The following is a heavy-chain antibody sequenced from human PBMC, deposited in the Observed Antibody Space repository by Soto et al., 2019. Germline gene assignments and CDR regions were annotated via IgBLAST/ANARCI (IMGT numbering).Heavy chain of an antibody. CDR1: GFTFRSFT. CDR2: ISSNSAYI. V-gene: IGHV3-21*01. Sequence: GSLRLSCAASGFTFRSFTMNWVRQAPGKGLEWVSTISSNSAYIYYTDALRGRFTISRDNAKNSLHLQMNSLRAEDTAVYYCTRDASRDSSARGWFDPWDPGTLVTVSS. CDR3: TRDASRDSSARGWFDP. D-gene: IGHD6-13*01. J-gene: IGHJ5*02.